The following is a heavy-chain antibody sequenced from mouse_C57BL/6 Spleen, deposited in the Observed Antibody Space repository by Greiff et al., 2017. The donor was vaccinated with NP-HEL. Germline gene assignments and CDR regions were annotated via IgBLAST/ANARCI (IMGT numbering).Heavy chain of an antibody. CDR3: TRRDGYDTWFAY. CDR2: IDPETGGT. D-gene: IGHD2-2*01. Sequence: QVQLQQSGAELVRPGASVTLSCKVSGYTFTDYEMHWVKQTPVHGLEWIGAIDPETGGTAYNQKFKGKAILTADKSSSTAYMELRSLTSEDSAVYYCTRRDGYDTWFAYWGQGTLVTVSA. CDR1: GYTFTDYE. J-gene: IGHJ3*01. V-gene: IGHV1-15*01.